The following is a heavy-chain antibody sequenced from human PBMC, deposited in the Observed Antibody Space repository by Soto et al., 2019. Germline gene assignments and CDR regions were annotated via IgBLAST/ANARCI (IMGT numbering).Heavy chain of an antibody. V-gene: IGHV1-18*01. Sequence: ASVKFSCKASGYTITSYGISWVRQAPGQGLEWMGWISGYNGNTKYAQKFQGRVTMTTDTSTSTAYMELRSLRSDDTAVYYCARDSMTIFGVVIKDYYYGMDVWGQGTTVTVSS. J-gene: IGHJ6*02. CDR3: ARDSMTIFGVVIKDYYYGMDV. CDR2: ISGYNGNT. CDR1: GYTITSYG. D-gene: IGHD3-3*01.